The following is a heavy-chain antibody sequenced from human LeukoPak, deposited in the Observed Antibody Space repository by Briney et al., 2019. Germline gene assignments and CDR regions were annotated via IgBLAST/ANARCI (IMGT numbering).Heavy chain of an antibody. CDR2: ISTNGGST. D-gene: IGHD4-17*01. CDR1: GFTFSNYA. CDR3: VSTAQG. J-gene: IGHJ4*02. Sequence: GGSLRLSCSASGFTFSNYAMHWVRQAPGKGLEYVSAISTNGGSTYYAGSVKGRFTISRDNSKNTLYLQMSSLSTEDTAVYYCVSTAQGWGQGILVTVSS. V-gene: IGHV3-64D*06.